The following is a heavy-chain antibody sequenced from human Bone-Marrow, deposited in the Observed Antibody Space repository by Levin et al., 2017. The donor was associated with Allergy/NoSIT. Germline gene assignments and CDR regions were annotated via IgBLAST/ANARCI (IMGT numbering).Heavy chain of an antibody. J-gene: IGHJ4*02. CDR3: ARRGNSGGYYFLDY. CDR1: GGSIHSGS. Sequence: SQTLSLTCAVSGGSIHSGSWSWVRPPPWKALEWIGFIYHTGDTYYNPSLKSRVTMSVDRSKNQVSLKLTSVTAADTAMYYCARRGNSGGYYFLDYWGQGTLVTVSS. V-gene: IGHV4-30-2*01. D-gene: IGHD3-22*01. CDR2: IYHTGDT.